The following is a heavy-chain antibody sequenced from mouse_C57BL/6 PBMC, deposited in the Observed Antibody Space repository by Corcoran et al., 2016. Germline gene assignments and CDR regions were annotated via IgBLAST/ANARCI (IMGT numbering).Heavy chain of an antibody. J-gene: IGHJ4*01. Sequence: QIQLVQSGPELKKPGETVKISCKASGYTFTTYGMSWVKQAPGKGLKWMGWINTYSGVPTYADDFKGRFAFSLETSASTAYLQINNLKNEDTATYFCARRADFQRGPYYYAMDYWGQGTSVTVSS. V-gene: IGHV9-3*01. CDR3: ARRADFQRGPYYYAMDY. CDR2: INTYSGVP. CDR1: GYTFTTYG. D-gene: IGHD3-3*01.